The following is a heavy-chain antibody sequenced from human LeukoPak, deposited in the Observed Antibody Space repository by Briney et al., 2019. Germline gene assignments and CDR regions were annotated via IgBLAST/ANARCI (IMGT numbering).Heavy chain of an antibody. CDR2: IIPILGIA. V-gene: IGHV1-69*04. Sequence: ASVKVSCKASGGTFSSYAISWVRQAPGQGLEWMGRIIPILGIANYAQKFQGRVTITADKSTSTAYMELSSLRSEDTAVYYCASSLVRRTAPGWGQGTLVTVSS. J-gene: IGHJ1*01. CDR3: ASSLVRRTAPG. D-gene: IGHD1-1*01. CDR1: GGTFSSYA.